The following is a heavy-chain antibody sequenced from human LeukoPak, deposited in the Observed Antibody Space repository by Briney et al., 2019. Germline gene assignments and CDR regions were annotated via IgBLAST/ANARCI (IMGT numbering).Heavy chain of an antibody. V-gene: IGHV4-59*08. Sequence: SEALSLTCTVYGGSFSGYYWSWIRQPPGKGLEWIGYIYYSGSANYNPSLKSRVTISVDTSKNQFSLKLSSVTAADTAVYYCAADYSNYGGYYYYYGMDVWGQGTTVTVSS. CDR1: GGSFSGYY. J-gene: IGHJ6*02. D-gene: IGHD4-4*01. CDR3: AADYSNYGGYYYYYGMDV. CDR2: IYYSGSA.